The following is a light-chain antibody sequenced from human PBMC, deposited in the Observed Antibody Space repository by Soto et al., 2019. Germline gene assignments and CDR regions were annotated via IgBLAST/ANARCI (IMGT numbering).Light chain of an antibody. CDR2: AAS. CDR3: QQSYTTPFT. Sequence: DIQMTQSPSSLSASVGDRVTITCRASQSISIYLNWYQQKPGKAPKLLIYAASSLQSGVPSRFSGSGSGTALTLTISSLQPEDFATYYCQQSYTTPFTFGPGTKVEIK. CDR1: QSISIY. J-gene: IGKJ3*01. V-gene: IGKV1-39*01.